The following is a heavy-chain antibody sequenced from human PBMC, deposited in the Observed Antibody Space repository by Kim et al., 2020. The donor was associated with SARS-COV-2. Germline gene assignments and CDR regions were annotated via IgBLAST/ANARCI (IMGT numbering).Heavy chain of an antibody. J-gene: IGHJ4*02. D-gene: IGHD3-10*01. V-gene: IGHV1-8*01. CDR3: ATRLGSGRLYFDY. Sequence: YAQKVQGRVTMTRNTSISTAYMELTSLRSEDTAVYFCATRLGSGRLYFDYWGQGVLITVSS.